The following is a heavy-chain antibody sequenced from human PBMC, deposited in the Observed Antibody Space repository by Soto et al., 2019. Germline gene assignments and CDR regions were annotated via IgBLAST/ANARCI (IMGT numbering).Heavy chain of an antibody. V-gene: IGHV4-39*01. CDR2: IYYSGST. Sequence: QLQLQESGPGLVKPSETLSLTCTVSGGSISSSSYYWGWIRQPPGKGLEWIGSIYYSGSTYYNPSLKSRVTISVDTSKNQCSLKLSSVTAADTAVYYCARQRPDIVVVPAADYDYWGQGTLVTVSS. J-gene: IGHJ4*02. CDR3: ARQRPDIVVVPAADYDY. D-gene: IGHD2-2*01. CDR1: GGSISSSSYY.